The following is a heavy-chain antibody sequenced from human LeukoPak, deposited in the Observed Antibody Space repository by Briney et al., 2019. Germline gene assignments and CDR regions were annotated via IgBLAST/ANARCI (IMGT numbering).Heavy chain of an antibody. J-gene: IGHJ4*02. D-gene: IGHD3-16*01. CDR1: GFTFSSYS. CDR3: IRDLFDDYSLDY. CDR2: ISSSGTYK. Sequence: GGSLRLSCAVSGFTFSSYSMSWVRQAPGKGLEWVSSISSSGTYKYYADSVKGRFTISRDNAKNSLYLQMNSLRAEDTAVYYCIRDLFDDYSLDYWGQGALVTVSS. V-gene: IGHV3-21*01.